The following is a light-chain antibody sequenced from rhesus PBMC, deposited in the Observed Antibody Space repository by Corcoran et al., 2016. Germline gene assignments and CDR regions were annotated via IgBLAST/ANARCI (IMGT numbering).Light chain of an antibody. V-gene: IGLV3-44*01. CDR2: SDS. CDR3: QVWAISSGHHDV. J-gene: IGLJ6*01. CDR1: NIGSEA. Sequence: SYDLTQPPSVSVSPGQTARITCGGDNIGSEAVHWYQQKPPQAPVLVIYSDSDRPSGFPVRFSGSKSGHPATLTISGVEAGDEADYDCQVWAISSGHHDVFGSGTKLTVL.